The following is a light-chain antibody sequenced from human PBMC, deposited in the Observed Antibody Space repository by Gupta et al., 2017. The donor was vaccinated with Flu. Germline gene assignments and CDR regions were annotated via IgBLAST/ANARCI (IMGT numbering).Light chain of an antibody. CDR1: HGVSNK. CDR3: QQYNHWPLT. V-gene: IGKV3-15*01. CDR2: DPS. J-gene: IGKJ5*01. Sequence: EVVMTPSPDTLSVSPGDTATLSCRASHGVSNKVAWYQQKPGQSPRLLIYDPSTRATGVPARFSGGGYGTEFSLTISSLQSEDFAVYFCQQYNHWPLTFGQGTRLEIK.